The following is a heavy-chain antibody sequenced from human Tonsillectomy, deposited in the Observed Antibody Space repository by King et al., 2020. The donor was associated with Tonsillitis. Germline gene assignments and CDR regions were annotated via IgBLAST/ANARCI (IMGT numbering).Heavy chain of an antibody. CDR2: IYTSGST. V-gene: IGHV4-4*07. CDR3: ARDWDYGSGSASLDY. J-gene: IGHJ4*02. CDR1: GGSISSYY. Sequence: QLQESGPGLVKPSETLSLTCTVSGGSISSYYWSWIRQPAGKGLEWIGRIYTSGSTNDNPSLKRRVTMSVDTSKNQFSLKLSSVTAADTAVYYCARDWDYGSGSASLDYWGQGTLVTVSS. D-gene: IGHD3-10*01.